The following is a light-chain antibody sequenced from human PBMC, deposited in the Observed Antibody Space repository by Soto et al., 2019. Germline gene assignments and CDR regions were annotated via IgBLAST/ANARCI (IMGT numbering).Light chain of an antibody. CDR3: CSFTRGSTLV. J-gene: IGLJ3*02. Sequence: QSVLTQPASVSGSPGQSITISCTGTSSDVRSYNLVSWYQQHPGNAPKLMIYEGSKRPSGVSNRVFGSKSGNTASLTISGLQAEHEADYYCCSFTRGSTLVFGGGTKLTVL. V-gene: IGLV2-23*01. CDR1: SSDVRSYNL. CDR2: EGS.